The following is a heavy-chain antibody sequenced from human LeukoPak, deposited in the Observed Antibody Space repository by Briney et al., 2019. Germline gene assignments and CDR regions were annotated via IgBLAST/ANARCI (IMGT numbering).Heavy chain of an antibody. CDR1: GVSIKSSY. D-gene: IGHD6-13*01. CDR3: ARHGHGTYRSTWYSL. CDR2: IHYSESI. J-gene: IGHJ4*02. Sequence: SETLSLICSVSGVSIKSSYCSWIRQPPGKGLESIGDIHYSESISYNPSLKSRVTISVDTSKNQVSLKLSSVTAADTAFYYCARHGHGTYRSTWYSLWGQGTLVTVSS. V-gene: IGHV4-59*08.